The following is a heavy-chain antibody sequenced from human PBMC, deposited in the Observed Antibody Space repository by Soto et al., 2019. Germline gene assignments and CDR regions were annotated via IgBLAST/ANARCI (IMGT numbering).Heavy chain of an antibody. V-gene: IGHV2-5*02. J-gene: IGHJ6*02. D-gene: IGHD2-21*02. CDR2: IYWDDDK. Sequence: QITLKESGPTLVKPTQHLTLTCTFSGFSLSTSGVGVGWIRQPPGKALEWLALIYWDDDKRYSPSLRSRLTISKDTSKKQVVLTMANMDPVDTATYHCIQSQCGGDCLQSYASHYYYGMDVWGQGTTVTVSS. CDR3: IQSQCGGDCLQSYASHYYYGMDV. CDR1: GFSLSTSGVG.